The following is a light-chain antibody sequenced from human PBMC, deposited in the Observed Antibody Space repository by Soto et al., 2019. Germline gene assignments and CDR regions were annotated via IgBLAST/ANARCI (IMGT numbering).Light chain of an antibody. CDR3: QQYDSSLT. V-gene: IGKV3-20*01. J-gene: IGKJ5*01. CDR2: CAS. Sequence: EIVLTQSPGTLPLSPEERATLSCRASQSVRSSYLAWYQQKPGQAPRLLIYCASSRATGIPDRFSGSGSGTDFTLTISRLEPEDFAVYYCQQYDSSLTFGQGTRLEI. CDR1: QSVRSSY.